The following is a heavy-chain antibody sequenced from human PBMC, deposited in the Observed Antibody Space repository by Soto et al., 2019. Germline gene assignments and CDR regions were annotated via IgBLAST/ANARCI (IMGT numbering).Heavy chain of an antibody. D-gene: IGHD2-2*01. CDR1: GGAFSSFA. CDR3: ASPYCSNSRCYQSILDYYSSAIDV. Sequence: GASVKVSCKASGGAFSSFAISWVRQAPGQGLEWMGGIIPLYGKSNSARKFQGRVTMTADESTRTAYMELSSLRSEDTAVYYCASPYCSNSRCYQSILDYYSSAIDVWGQGTMVTVSS. V-gene: IGHV1-69*13. CDR2: IIPLYGKS. J-gene: IGHJ6*02.